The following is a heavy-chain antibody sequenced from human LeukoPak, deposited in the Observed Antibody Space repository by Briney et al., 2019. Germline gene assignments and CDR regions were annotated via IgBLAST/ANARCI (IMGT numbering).Heavy chain of an antibody. V-gene: IGHV4-4*07. D-gene: IGHD1-26*01. J-gene: IGHJ4*02. Sequence: SETLSLACTVSGGSISSHYWSWLRQPAGKGLEYIGRIHTSGITNYNPSLKSRVTMSGDTSKNQFYLNLRSVTAADTAVYYCARDLGSNYVYFDYWGQGSLVTVSS. CDR1: GGSISSHY. CDR3: ARDLGSNYVYFDY. CDR2: IHTSGIT.